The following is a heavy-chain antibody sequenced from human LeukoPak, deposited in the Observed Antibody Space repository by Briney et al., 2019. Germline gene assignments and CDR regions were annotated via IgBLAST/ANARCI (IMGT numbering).Heavy chain of an antibody. V-gene: IGHV3-73*01. Sequence: GGSLRLSCAASGFTFSNYAMHWVRQASGKGLEWVGRIRSKANNYATAYAASLQGRFTISRDDSKNTAYLQMNSLKTEDTAVYYCARGVDSSGYYYTDYWGQGTLVTVSS. CDR3: ARGVDSSGYYYTDY. CDR1: GFTFSNYA. J-gene: IGHJ4*02. CDR2: IRSKANNYAT. D-gene: IGHD3-22*01.